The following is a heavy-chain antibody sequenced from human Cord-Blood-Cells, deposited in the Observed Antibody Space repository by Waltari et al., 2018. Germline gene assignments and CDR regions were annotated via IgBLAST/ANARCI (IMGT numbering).Heavy chain of an antibody. CDR1: GGSFSGYY. V-gene: IGHV4-34*01. J-gene: IGHJ3*02. CDR3: ARTLYDSSGYYSDAFDI. Sequence: QVQLQQWGAGLLKPSETLSLTCAVYGGSFSGYYWSWIRQPPGKGLEWIGEINHRGSTNSTPSLKSRVTISVDTSKNQFSLKLSSVTAADTAVYYCARTLYDSSGYYSDAFDIWGQGTMVTVSS. CDR2: INHRGST. D-gene: IGHD3-22*01.